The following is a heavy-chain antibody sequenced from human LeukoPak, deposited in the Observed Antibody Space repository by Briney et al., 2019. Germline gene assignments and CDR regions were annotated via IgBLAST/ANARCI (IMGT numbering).Heavy chain of an antibody. Sequence: ASVKVSCKASGYTFTNYDINWVRQATGQGLEWMGWMNPNSGNAGYAQKFQGRVTITRNTSISTAYMELSSLRSEDTAVYYCARQYSGYDAEDYWGQGTLVTVSS. V-gene: IGHV1-8*03. CDR2: MNPNSGNA. CDR3: ARQYSGYDAEDY. D-gene: IGHD5-12*01. J-gene: IGHJ4*02. CDR1: GYTFTNYD.